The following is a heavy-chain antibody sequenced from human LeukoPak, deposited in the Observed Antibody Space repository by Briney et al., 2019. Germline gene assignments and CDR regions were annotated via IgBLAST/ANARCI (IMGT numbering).Heavy chain of an antibody. Sequence: GGSLRLSCAASGFTFSSYLMNWVRQAPGKGLEWVSAISDSGGSTYYADSVKGRFTISRDNSKNTLYLQMNSLRAEDTAVYYCAKLIAVAGTDDYWGQGTLVTVSS. CDR1: GFTFSSYL. V-gene: IGHV3-23*01. D-gene: IGHD6-19*01. CDR2: ISDSGGST. J-gene: IGHJ4*02. CDR3: AKLIAVAGTDDY.